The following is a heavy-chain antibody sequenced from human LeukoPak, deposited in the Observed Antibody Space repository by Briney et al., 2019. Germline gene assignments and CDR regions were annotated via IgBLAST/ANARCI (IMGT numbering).Heavy chain of an antibody. D-gene: IGHD5-12*01. Sequence: PGGSLRLSCAASGFTFRTYEMNWVRPAPGMGLEWVSYISSSGSTKYYADSVKGRFTISRDNAKNSLFLQMNSLRAEDTAVYYCARDWDSGYDTYYFDYWGQGTLVTVSS. CDR3: ARDWDSGYDTYYFDY. CDR1: GFTFRTYE. CDR2: ISSSGSTK. V-gene: IGHV3-48*03. J-gene: IGHJ4*02.